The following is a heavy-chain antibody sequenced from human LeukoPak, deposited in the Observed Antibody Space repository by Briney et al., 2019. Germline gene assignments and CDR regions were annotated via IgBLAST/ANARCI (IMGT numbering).Heavy chain of an antibody. CDR3: AKHESGSHYYDSSGPFQH. CDR2: ISSSSSYI. CDR1: GFTFSSYS. V-gene: IGHV3-21*01. Sequence: PGGSLRLSCAASGFTFSSYSMNWVRQAPGKGLEWVSPISSSSSYIYYADSVKGRFTISRDNAKNSLYLQMNSLRAEDTAVYYCAKHESGSHYYDSSGPFQHWGQGTLVTVSS. D-gene: IGHD3-22*01. J-gene: IGHJ1*01.